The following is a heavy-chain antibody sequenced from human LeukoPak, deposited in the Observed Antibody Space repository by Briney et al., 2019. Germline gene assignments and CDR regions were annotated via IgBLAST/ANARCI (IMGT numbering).Heavy chain of an antibody. CDR3: ARDQYYDILGY. CDR1: GGSISGYS. CDR2: IYSSGTT. Sequence: SETLSLTCTVSGGSISGYSWSWVRQPAGKGLEWIGHIYSSGTTNYNPSLKSRVTMSVDASKNQFSLRLTSVTAADTAVYYCARDQYYDILGYWGQGTLVTVSS. D-gene: IGHD3-9*01. J-gene: IGHJ4*02. V-gene: IGHV4-4*07.